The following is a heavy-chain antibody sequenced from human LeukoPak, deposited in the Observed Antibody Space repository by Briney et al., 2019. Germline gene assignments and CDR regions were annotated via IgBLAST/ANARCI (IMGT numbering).Heavy chain of an antibody. V-gene: IGHV3-23*01. CDR2: ISGSGGNT. J-gene: IGHJ3*01. CDR3: AKGKVNHDGALDA. D-gene: IGHD2-21*01. CDR1: GFTFSSYW. Sequence: GGSLRLSCAASGFTFSSYWMSWVRQAPGKGLEWVSAISGSGGNTYYADSVKGRFTISRDNSKKTLYLQMNSLRAEDTAVYYCAKGKVNHDGALDAWGQGTLVTVSS.